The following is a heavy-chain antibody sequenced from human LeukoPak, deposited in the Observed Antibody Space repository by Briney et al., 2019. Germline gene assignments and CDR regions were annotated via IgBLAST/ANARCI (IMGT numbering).Heavy chain of an antibody. CDR3: AKDHLIAVAGYFDY. J-gene: IGHJ4*02. CDR2: IRGSGGST. V-gene: IGHV3-23*01. CDR1: GFTFSSYA. Sequence: GGSLRLSCAASGFTFSSYAMSWVRQAPGKGLEWVSAIRGSGGSTYYADSVKGRFTISRDNSKNTLYLQMNSLRAEDTAVYYCAKDHLIAVAGYFDYWGQGTLVTVSS. D-gene: IGHD6-19*01.